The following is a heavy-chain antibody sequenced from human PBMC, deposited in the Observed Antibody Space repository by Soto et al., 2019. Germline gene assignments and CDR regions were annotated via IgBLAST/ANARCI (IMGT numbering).Heavy chain of an antibody. V-gene: IGHV3-48*01. Sequence: GGSLRLSCAAAGFTFSTYNMNWVRQAPGKGLEWVSYISSGGSLIFYADSVKGRFTISRDNAKNSLYLQMNSLRAEDTAIYYCARVRLGSSRSSDYWGQGILVTVSS. CDR3: ARVRLGSSRSSDY. J-gene: IGHJ4*02. CDR2: ISSGGSLI. CDR1: GFTFSTYN. D-gene: IGHD6-19*01.